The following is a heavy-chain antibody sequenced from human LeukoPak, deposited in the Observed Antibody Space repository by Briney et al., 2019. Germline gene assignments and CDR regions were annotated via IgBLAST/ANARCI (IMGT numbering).Heavy chain of an antibody. D-gene: IGHD3-22*01. V-gene: IGHV3-9*03. CDR2: ISWNSGSI. J-gene: IGHJ4*02. Sequence: PGRSLRLSCAASGFTFDDYAMHWVRQAPGKGLEGVSGISWNSGSIGYADSVKGRFTISRDNAKNSLYLQMNSLRAEDMALYYCAKDMAGYYDSSGYMEEWGQGTLVTVSS. CDR3: AKDMAGYYDSSGYMEE. CDR1: GFTFDDYA.